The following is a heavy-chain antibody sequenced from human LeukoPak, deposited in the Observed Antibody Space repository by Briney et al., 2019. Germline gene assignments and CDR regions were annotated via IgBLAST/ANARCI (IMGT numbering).Heavy chain of an antibody. Sequence: PGRSPRLSCAGSGFTFGSYTMHWVRQAPGKGLEWVAIISDDGSNKYCADSVKGRYTISRDNSRNTLYLQMNSLRAEDTAVYYCARGRGYYDSSGYFGDSWGQGTLVPVSS. J-gene: IGHJ4*02. D-gene: IGHD3-22*01. CDR2: ISDDGSNK. V-gene: IGHV3-30-3*01. CDR3: ARGRGYYDSSGYFGDS. CDR1: GFTFGSYT.